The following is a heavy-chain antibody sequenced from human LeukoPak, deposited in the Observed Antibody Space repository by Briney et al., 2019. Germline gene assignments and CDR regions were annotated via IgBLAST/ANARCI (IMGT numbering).Heavy chain of an antibody. D-gene: IGHD5-18*01. V-gene: IGHV3-21*01. CDR2: ISGSNSYI. J-gene: IGHJ4*02. CDR3: ARVYTYGSPTSYLDY. CDR1: GFTFSSYS. Sequence: GGSLRLSCAASGFTFSSYSMNWVRQAPGRGLEWVSSISGSNSYIYYADSLKGRFTISRDNAKNSLFLQMNSLRAEDTAVYYCARVYTYGSPTSYLDYRGQGTVVTVSS.